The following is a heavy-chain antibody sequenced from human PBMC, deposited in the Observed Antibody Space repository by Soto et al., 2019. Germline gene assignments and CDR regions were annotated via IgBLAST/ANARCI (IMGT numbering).Heavy chain of an antibody. CDR3: VRVPDY. V-gene: IGHV4-30-2*01. J-gene: IGHJ4*02. CDR2: IYHSGST. CDR1: GGSISSGGYS. Sequence: QLQLQESGSGLVKPSQTLSLTCAVSGGSISSGGYSWSWIRQPPGKGLDWIGYIYHSGSTNYSPSPKTRVTISVDRSKNQFSLKLISVTAADTAVYYCVRVPDYWGQGTLVTVSS.